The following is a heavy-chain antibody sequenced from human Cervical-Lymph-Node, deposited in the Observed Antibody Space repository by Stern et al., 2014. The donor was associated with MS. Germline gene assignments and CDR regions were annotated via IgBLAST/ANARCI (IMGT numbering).Heavy chain of an antibody. Sequence: VQLVQSGGGLVKPGASLSLSCDASGFTFSHYSINWVRQAPGKGMEWTSAISTNSTHPYSAASVEGRFTNSRDSAKDSVSLHMVSLRAEDTAVYYCSRARVGDYARSPHLDSWGQGTLVTVSS. CDR1: GFTFSHYS. CDR2: ISTNSTHP. D-gene: IGHD4-17*01. CDR3: SRARVGDYARSPHLDS. V-gene: IGHV3-21*01. J-gene: IGHJ4*02.